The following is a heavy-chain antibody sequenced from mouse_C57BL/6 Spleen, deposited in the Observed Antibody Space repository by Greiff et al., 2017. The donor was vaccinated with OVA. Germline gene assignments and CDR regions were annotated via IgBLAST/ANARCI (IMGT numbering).Heavy chain of an antibody. J-gene: IGHJ2*01. CDR3: ARRLGGFDY. Sequence: DVKLQESGGGLVKPGGSLKLSCAASGFTFSSYAMSWVRQTPEKRLEWVATISDGGSYTYYPDNVKGRFTISRDNAKNNLYLQMSHLKSEDTAMYYCARRLGGFDYWGQGTTLTVSS. V-gene: IGHV5-4*03. CDR2: ISDGGSYT. CDR1: GFTFSSYA.